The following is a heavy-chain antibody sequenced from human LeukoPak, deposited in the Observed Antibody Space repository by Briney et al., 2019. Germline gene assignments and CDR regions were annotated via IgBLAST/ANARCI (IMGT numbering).Heavy chain of an antibody. D-gene: IGHD5-12*01. J-gene: IGHJ4*02. CDR3: AKTRLVATINYFDY. V-gene: IGHV3-11*01. Sequence: PGGSLRLSCAASGFTFSDYYMSWIRQAPGKGLEWVSYISSSGSTIYYADSVKGRFTISRDNAKNSLYLQMNSLRAEDTAVYYRAKTRLVATINYFDYWGQGTLVTVSS. CDR2: ISSSGSTI. CDR1: GFTFSDYY.